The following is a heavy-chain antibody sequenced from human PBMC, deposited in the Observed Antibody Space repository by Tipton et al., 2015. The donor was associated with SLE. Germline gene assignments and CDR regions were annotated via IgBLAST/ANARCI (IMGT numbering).Heavy chain of an antibody. V-gene: IGHV4-38-2*02. Sequence: GLVKPSETLSLICTVSGYSISSGYYWGWIRQPPGKGLEYIGSIYHSGSTFYNPSLKSRVTISVDTSKNQFSLKLSSVTAADTAVYYCARVQAYEGFDPWGQGTLVTVSS. CDR1: GYSISSGYY. CDR3: ARVQAYEGFDP. D-gene: IGHD3-16*01. CDR2: IYHSGST. J-gene: IGHJ5*02.